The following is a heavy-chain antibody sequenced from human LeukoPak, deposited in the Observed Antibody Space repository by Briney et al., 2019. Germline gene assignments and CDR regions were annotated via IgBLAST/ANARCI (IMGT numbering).Heavy chain of an antibody. CDR3: AKVPYDFWSGYYNYFDY. J-gene: IGHJ4*02. Sequence: GGSLRLSCAASGFTFSSYAMSWVRQAPGKGLEWVSGISGSGGSTYYADSVKGRFTISRDNSKNTLYLQMNSLRAEDTAVYYCAKVPYDFWSGYYNYFDYWGQRTLATVSS. CDR2: ISGSGGST. CDR1: GFTFSSYA. D-gene: IGHD3-3*01. V-gene: IGHV3-23*01.